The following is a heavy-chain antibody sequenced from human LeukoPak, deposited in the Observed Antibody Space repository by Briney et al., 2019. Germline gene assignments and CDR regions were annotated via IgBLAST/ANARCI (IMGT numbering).Heavy chain of an antibody. CDR2: IIPIFGTA. CDR3: AREVGGTGTTPEDPDYYYYMDV. D-gene: IGHD1-7*01. J-gene: IGHJ6*03. CDR1: GGTFSSYA. V-gene: IGHV1-69*13. Sequence: SVKVSCKASGGTFSSYAISWVRQAPGQGLEWMGGIIPIFGTANYAQKFQGGVTITADESTSTAYMELSSLRSEDTAVYYCAREVGGTGTTPEDPDYYYYMDVWGKGTTVTVSS.